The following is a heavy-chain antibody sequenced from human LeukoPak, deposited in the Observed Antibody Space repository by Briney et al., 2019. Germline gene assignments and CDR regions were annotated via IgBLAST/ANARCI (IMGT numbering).Heavy chain of an antibody. J-gene: IGHJ4*02. CDR1: GFTFSSYA. CDR3: AKALLHSFDLYYFDY. Sequence: TGGSLRLSCAASGFTFSSYAMSWVRQAPGKGLEWVSAISGSGGSTYYADSVKGRFTISRDNSKNTLYLQMNSLRAEDTAVYYCAKALLHSFDLYYFDYWGQGTLVTVSS. CDR2: ISGSGGST. V-gene: IGHV3-23*01. D-gene: IGHD3-10*01.